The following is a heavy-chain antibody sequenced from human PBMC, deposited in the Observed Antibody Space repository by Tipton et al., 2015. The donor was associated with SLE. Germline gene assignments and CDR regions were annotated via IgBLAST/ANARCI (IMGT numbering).Heavy chain of an antibody. D-gene: IGHD1-1*01. CDR1: GYSISSGYY. V-gene: IGHV4-38-2*02. CDR2: INHSGST. Sequence: TLSLTCTVSGYSISSGYYWGWIRQPPGKGLEWIGEINHSGSTNYNPSIKSRVTISVDTSKNQFSLKLSSVTAADTAVYYCAREGVPRTRGFDYWGQGTLVTVSS. CDR3: AREGVPRTRGFDY. J-gene: IGHJ4*02.